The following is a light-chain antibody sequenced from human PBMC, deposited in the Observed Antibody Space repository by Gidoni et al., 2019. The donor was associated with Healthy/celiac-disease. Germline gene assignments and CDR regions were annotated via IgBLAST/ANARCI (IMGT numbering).Light chain of an antibody. CDR1: QDISNY. Sequence: DIQMTQSPSSLSASVGDRVTITCQASQDISNYLNWYQQKPGKAPKLLIYDASNLETGVPSRCSGSGSGTDVTFTISSLQPEDIATEYCQQYDNLPLFTFXPXTKVDIK. CDR3: QQYDNLPLFT. CDR2: DAS. J-gene: IGKJ3*01. V-gene: IGKV1-33*01.